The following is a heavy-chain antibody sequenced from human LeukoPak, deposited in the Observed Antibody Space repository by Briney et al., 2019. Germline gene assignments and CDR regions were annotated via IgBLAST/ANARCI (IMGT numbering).Heavy chain of an antibody. CDR1: GYSFTSYW. Sequence: GESLKSSCKGSGYSFTSYWIGWVGQMPGKGLEWMGIIYPGDSDTRYSPSFQGQVTISADKSISTAYLQWSSLKASDTAMYYCASSPGYSSSWRYYFDYWGQGTLVTVSS. D-gene: IGHD6-13*01. J-gene: IGHJ4*02. CDR2: IYPGDSDT. V-gene: IGHV5-51*01. CDR3: ASSPGYSSSWRYYFDY.